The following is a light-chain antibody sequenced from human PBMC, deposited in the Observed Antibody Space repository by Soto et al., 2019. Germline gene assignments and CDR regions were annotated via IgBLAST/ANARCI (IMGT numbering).Light chain of an antibody. CDR3: QQYNNWPPFT. CDR1: QSVSSN. CDR2: GAS. V-gene: IGKV3-15*01. J-gene: IGKJ5*01. Sequence: DIVLTQSPATLSLSPGERATLSCRASQSVSSNLAWYQQKPGQAPRLLIYGASTRATGIPARFSGSGSGTEFTLTISSLQSEDFAVYYCQQYNNWPPFTFGQGTRLEIK.